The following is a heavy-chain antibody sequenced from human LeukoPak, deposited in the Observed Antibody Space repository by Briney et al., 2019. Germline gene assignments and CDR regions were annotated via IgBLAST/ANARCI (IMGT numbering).Heavy chain of an antibody. Sequence: ASVKVSCKASGYSFDRYGISWVRQAPGQGLEWLGWIGAFNGNTNYAQNLQGRVTLTADTSTTTAYMELRSLSSDDTAVYYCARDFLSYDGSENHFEDTFDIWGQGTMVTVSS. CDR1: GYSFDRYG. CDR3: ARDFLSYDGSENHFEDTFDI. V-gene: IGHV1-18*01. CDR2: IGAFNGNT. D-gene: IGHD3-22*01. J-gene: IGHJ3*02.